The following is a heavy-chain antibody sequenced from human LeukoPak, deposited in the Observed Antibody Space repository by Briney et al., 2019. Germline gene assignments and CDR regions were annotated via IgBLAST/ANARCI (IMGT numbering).Heavy chain of an antibody. CDR1: GLTLSNVW. D-gene: IGHD2-15*01. J-gene: IGHJ1*01. CDR3: AHGSAQYYEY. V-gene: IGHV3-15*07. CDR2: IRSQTAGGTT. Sequence: PGGSLRLSCAVSGLTLSNVWMNWVRQAPGKGLEWVGRIRSQTAGGTTDFAAPVKGRFSISRDDSKNSLYLQMNSLTSEDTAVYYCAHGSAQYYEYWGQGTLDTVSS.